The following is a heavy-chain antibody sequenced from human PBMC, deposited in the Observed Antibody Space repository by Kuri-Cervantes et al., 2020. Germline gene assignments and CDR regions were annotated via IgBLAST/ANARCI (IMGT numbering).Heavy chain of an antibody. CDR3: ASPMRAMALDY. D-gene: IGHD6-19*01. J-gene: IGHJ4*02. CDR1: GFTFSSYA. V-gene: IGHV3-30-3*01. CDR2: ISYDGSNK. Sequence: GGSLRLSCAASGFTFSSYAMHWVRQAPGKGLEWVAVISYDGSNKYYADSVKGRFTISRDNSKNTLYLQMNSLRAEDTAVYYCASPMRAMALDYWGQGTLVTVSS.